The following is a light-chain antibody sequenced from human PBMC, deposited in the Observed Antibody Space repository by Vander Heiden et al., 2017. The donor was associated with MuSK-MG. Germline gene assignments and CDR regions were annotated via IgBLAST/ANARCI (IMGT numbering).Light chain of an antibody. CDR2: GAS. V-gene: IGKV3-15*01. CDR1: RSVYSD. J-gene: IGKJ5*01. Sequence: EIVLTQPPDTLPVSPGERANVLSRARRSVYSDLAWYQRKPGQAHGLLIYGASTRATGSPARFSGSGSGTGFTLSISSLQSEDFAVYICQQYNNWPPSSTFGQGTRLEIK. CDR3: QQYNNWPPSST.